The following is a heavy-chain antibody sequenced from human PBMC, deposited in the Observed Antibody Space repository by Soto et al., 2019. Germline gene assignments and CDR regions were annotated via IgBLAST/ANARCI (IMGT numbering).Heavy chain of an antibody. CDR3: AHRRRLRQQWLVPNWFDP. J-gene: IGHJ5*02. D-gene: IGHD6-19*01. Sequence: SGPTLVKPTQTLTLTCTFSGFSLSTSGVGVGWIRQPPGKALEWLALIYWNDDKRYSPSLKSRLTITKDTSKNQVVLTMTNMDPVDTATYYCAHRRRLRQQWLVPNWFDPWGQGTLVTVSS. V-gene: IGHV2-5*01. CDR2: IYWNDDK. CDR1: GFSLSTSGVG.